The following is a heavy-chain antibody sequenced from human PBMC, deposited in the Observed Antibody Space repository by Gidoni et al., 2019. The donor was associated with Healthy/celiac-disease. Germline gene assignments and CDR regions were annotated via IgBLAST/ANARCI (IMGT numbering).Heavy chain of an antibody. CDR3: ARCSTSVPGGPTYYDFWSGYYSGPHPQNFDY. D-gene: IGHD3-3*01. CDR2: IYYSGSP. Sequence: QLQLQESGPGLVKPSETLSLTCTVSGCSIGSSRYYCGWMRQPQGKGLGWIGSIYYSGSPYYNPSLKRRVTISVDTSKNHFSLKLSSVTAADTAVYYCARCSTSVPGGPTYYDFWSGYYSGPHPQNFDYWGQGTLVTVSS. J-gene: IGHJ4*02. CDR1: GCSIGSSRYY. V-gene: IGHV4-39*01.